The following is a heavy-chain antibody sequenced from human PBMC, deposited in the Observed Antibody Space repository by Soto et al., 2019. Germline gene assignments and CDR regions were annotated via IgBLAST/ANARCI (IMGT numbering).Heavy chain of an antibody. CDR2: ISPGSRYP. V-gene: IGHV3-11*06. D-gene: IGHD2-15*01. CDR3: VRGGGGGLLDP. Sequence: GGSRRLSWAGSGFTFGYSYMSWIRQAPGKGLGWLSYISPGSRYPAYADSVKGRFTISRDNAKRSLYLKLMSLTAEDTASYYCVRGGGGGLLDPWGQGTMVTFSS. CDR1: GFTFGYSY. J-gene: IGHJ5*02.